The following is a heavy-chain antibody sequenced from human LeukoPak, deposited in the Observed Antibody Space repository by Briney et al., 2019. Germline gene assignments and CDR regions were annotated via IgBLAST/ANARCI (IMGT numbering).Heavy chain of an antibody. CDR1: GFTFSSYS. Sequence: GGSLRLSCAASGFTFSSYSMNWVRQAPGKGLEWVSSISSSSSYIYYADSVKGRFTISRDNAKNSLYLQMNSLRAEDTAVYYCATSRGVITIFGVVINYFDYWGQGTLVTVSS. D-gene: IGHD3-3*01. CDR2: ISSSSSYI. CDR3: ATSRGVITIFGVVINYFDY. J-gene: IGHJ4*02. V-gene: IGHV3-21*01.